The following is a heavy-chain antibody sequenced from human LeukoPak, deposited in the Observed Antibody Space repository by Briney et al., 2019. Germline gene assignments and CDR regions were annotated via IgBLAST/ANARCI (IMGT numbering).Heavy chain of an antibody. D-gene: IGHD5-18*01. CDR2: INPSDGAT. CDR3: ARDGSRYIYDPDY. V-gene: IGHV1-46*01. Sequence: ASVKVSCKASGYIITNYYMHWVRQAPGQGLEWMAIINPSDGATSYAQNFQGRVNITRDTSTNTVYMELSSLRSEDTAVYYCARDGSRYIYDPDYWGQGTLVTVSS. CDR1: GYIITNYY. J-gene: IGHJ4*02.